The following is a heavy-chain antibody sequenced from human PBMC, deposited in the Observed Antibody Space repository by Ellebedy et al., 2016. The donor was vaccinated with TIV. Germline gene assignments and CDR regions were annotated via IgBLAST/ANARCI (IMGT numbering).Heavy chain of an antibody. CDR1: GFLFNQYG. J-gene: IGHJ5*01. D-gene: IGHD2-21*01. CDR3: ANMAWGNEDYSVDS. CDR2: IANDGRNK. V-gene: IGHV3-30*18. Sequence: GGSLRLSXAASGFLFNQYGMHWVRQAPGKGLEWVAVIANDGRNKYYGDSVKGRFTISRDNSKNTLYLQMNSLKVGDTAVYYCANMAWGNEDYSVDSWGQGTLVTVSS.